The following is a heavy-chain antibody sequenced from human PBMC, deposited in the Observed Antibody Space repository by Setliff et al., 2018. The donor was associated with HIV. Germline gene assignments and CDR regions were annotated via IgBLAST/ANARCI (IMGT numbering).Heavy chain of an antibody. CDR1: GGSITSSGYH. CDR3: TRHRGPPWDAFDI. J-gene: IGHJ3*02. CDR2: IYYSGYT. Sequence: LSLTCSVSGGSITSSGYHWGWIRQPPGKGLEWIGNIYYSGYTFYNASLRCRLTLSVDTSKNQFSLKLNSVTASDTAMYYCTRHRGPPWDAFDIWGQGTMVTVSS. V-gene: IGHV4-39*01.